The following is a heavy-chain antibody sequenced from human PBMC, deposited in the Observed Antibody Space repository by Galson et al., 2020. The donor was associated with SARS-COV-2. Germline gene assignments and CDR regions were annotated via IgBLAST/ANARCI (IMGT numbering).Heavy chain of an antibody. J-gene: IGHJ4*02. CDR2: VTWNSATK. V-gene: IGHV3-9*01. Sequence: GGSLRLSCAASGFTFDDYAMHWVRQAPGKGPEWVSTVTWNSATKAYADSVKGRFTISRDNANNSLYLQMSSLRPEDTAFYYCAKGPNSHSSAWFGIDFWGQGTLVSVSS. CDR3: AKGPNSHSSAWFGIDF. D-gene: IGHD6-19*01. CDR1: GFTFDDYA.